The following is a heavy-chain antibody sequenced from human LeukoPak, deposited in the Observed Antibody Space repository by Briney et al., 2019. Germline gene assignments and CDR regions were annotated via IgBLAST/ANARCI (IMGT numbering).Heavy chain of an antibody. D-gene: IGHD3-3*01. CDR3: ARLGAYYDFWSGYSSPNWFDP. J-gene: IGHJ5*02. Sequence: ASVKVSCKASGYTFTSYYMYWVRQAPGQGLEWMGIINPNRGSTSYAQKFQGRVTMTRDMSTSTVYMELSSLRSEDTAVYYCARLGAYYDFWSGYSSPNWFDPWGQGTLVTVSS. CDR1: GYTFTSYY. CDR2: INPNRGST. V-gene: IGHV1-46*01.